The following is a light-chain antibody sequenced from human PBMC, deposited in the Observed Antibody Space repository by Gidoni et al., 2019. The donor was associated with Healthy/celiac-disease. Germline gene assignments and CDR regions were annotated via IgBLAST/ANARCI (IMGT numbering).Light chain of an antibody. CDR2: GNS. V-gene: IGLV1-40*01. Sequence: QSVLTQLPSVSGAPGQRVTISCPGSSSNIGAGYDVHWYQQLPGTAPKLLIYGNSNRPSGVPDRFSGSKSGTSASLAITGLQAEDEADYYCQSYDSSLSGWVFGGGTKLTVL. CDR1: SSNIGAGYD. CDR3: QSYDSSLSGWV. J-gene: IGLJ3*02.